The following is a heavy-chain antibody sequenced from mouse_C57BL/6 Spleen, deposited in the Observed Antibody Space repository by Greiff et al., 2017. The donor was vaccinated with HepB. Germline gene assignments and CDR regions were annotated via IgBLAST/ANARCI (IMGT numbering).Heavy chain of an antibody. J-gene: IGHJ3*01. CDR2: INPNNGGT. Sequence: EVQLQQSGPELVKPGASVKISCKASGYTFTDYYMNWVKQSHGKSLEWIGDINPNNGGTSYNQKFKGKATLTVDKSSSTAYMEHRSLTSEDSAVYYCASSYYYGSAWFAYWGQGTLVTVSA. CDR3: ASSYYYGSAWFAY. V-gene: IGHV1-26*01. D-gene: IGHD1-1*01. CDR1: GYTFTDYY.